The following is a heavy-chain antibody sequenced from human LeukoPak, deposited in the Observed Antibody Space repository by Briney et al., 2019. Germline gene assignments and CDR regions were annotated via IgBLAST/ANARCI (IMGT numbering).Heavy chain of an antibody. Sequence: SVKASCKASGGTFSSYTISWVRQAPGQGLEWMGRIIPILGIANYAQKFQGRVTITADKSTSTAYMELSSLRSEDTAVYYCARGYYDSSGYLVYWGQGTLVTVSS. J-gene: IGHJ4*02. CDR3: ARGYYDSSGYLVY. V-gene: IGHV1-69*02. CDR2: IIPILGIA. CDR1: GGTFSSYT. D-gene: IGHD3-22*01.